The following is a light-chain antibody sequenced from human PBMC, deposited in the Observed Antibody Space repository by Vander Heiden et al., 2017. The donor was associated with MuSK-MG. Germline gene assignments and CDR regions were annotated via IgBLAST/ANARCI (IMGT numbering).Light chain of an antibody. J-gene: IGLJ1*01. CDR3: QSADNRGRVTYV. CDR2: KDS. V-gene: IGLV3-25*03. CDR1: VLATQY. Sequence: SYELTQPPSVSVSPRQTARIPCSGDVLATQYAYWYQQKPVQAPVLVIYKDSEMPSGIPERFSGSSSGTTVTLTISGVHAEAEADYYCQSADNRGRVTYVFGTGTRVTVL.